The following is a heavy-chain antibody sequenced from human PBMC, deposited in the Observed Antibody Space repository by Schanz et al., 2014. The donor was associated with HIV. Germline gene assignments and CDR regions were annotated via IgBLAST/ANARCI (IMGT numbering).Heavy chain of an antibody. D-gene: IGHD6-19*01. CDR3: ARTSGWSNRAWWYFDL. V-gene: IGHV1-18*01. CDR2: ISAYNGNI. J-gene: IGHJ2*01. Sequence: QVQLVQSGAEMKKPGASVKVSCKASCYTFTSYGITWVRQAPGQGLEWMGWISAYNGNINYAQKFRDRVTMTRDTSISTAFMELSSLRSDDTAVYYCARTSGWSNRAWWYFDLWGRGTLVTVSS. CDR1: CYTFTSYG.